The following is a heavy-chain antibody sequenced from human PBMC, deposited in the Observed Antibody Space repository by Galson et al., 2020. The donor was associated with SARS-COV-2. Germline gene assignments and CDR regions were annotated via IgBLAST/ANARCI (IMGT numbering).Heavy chain of an antibody. Sequence: ASVKVSCKASGYTFTSYDINWVRQATAQGLEWMGWMNPNSGNTGYAQKFQGRVTMTRNTSISTAYMELSSLRSEDTAVYYCARGVYVSTSIWKVLRYFDWPDPWGQGTLVTVSS. CDR2: MNPNSGNT. CDR1: GYTFTSYD. D-gene: IGHD3-9*01. J-gene: IGHJ5*02. CDR3: ARGVYVSTSIWKVLRYFDWPDP. V-gene: IGHV1-8*01.